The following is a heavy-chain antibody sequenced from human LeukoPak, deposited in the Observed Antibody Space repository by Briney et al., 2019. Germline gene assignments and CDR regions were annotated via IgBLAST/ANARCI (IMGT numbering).Heavy chain of an antibody. CDR2: IIPILGIA. V-gene: IGHV1-69*04. J-gene: IGHJ6*02. Sequence: SVKVSCKASGYTFTSYGISWVRQAPGQGLEWMGRIIPILGIANYAQKFQGRVTITADKSTSTAYMELSSLRSEDTAVYYCARDPRSSGSYYYYGMDVWGQGTTVTVSS. D-gene: IGHD1-26*01. CDR1: GYTFTSYG. CDR3: ARDPRSSGSYYYYGMDV.